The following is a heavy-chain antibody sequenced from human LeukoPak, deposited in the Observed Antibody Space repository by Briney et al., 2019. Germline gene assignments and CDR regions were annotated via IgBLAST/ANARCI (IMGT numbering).Heavy chain of an antibody. CDR1: GGSLSSYY. J-gene: IGHJ4*02. CDR2: IYYSGST. Sequence: PSETLSLACTVSGGSLSSYYWSWIRQPPGKGLEWIGSIYYSGSTNYNPSLKSRVTISVDASKNQFSLKLSSVTAADTAVYYCARAKYGSGSYYNDYWGQGTLVTVSS. V-gene: IGHV4-59*01. D-gene: IGHD3-10*01. CDR3: ARAKYGSGSYYNDY.